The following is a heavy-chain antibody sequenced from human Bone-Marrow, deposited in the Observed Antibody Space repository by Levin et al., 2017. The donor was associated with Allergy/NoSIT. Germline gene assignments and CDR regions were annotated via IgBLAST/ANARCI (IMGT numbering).Heavy chain of an antibody. Sequence: GGSLRLSCAASGFTFSTYAMNWVRQAPGKGLEWVSGISDDAGSTYYADSVKGRFTVSRDNSKNTLFQQMNSLRAEDTAVYFCATGYTTGWRRDFWGQGTLVTVSS. D-gene: IGHD6-19*01. CDR1: GFTFSTYA. CDR3: ATGYTTGWRRDF. V-gene: IGHV3-23*01. J-gene: IGHJ4*02. CDR2: ISDDAGST.